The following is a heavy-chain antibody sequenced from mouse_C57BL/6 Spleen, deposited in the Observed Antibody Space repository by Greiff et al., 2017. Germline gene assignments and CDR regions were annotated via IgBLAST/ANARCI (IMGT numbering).Heavy chain of an antibody. D-gene: IGHD1-1*01. CDR1: GFNIKDYY. V-gene: IGHV14-1*01. CDR3: TTPYGSSVWCAY. J-gene: IGHJ3*01. CDR2: IDPEDGDT. Sequence: EVMLVESGAELVRPGASVKLSCTASGFNIKDYYMHWVKQRPEQGLEWIGRIDPEDGDTEYAPKFQGKATMTADTSSNTAYLQRSSLTSEDTAVYYCTTPYGSSVWCAYWGQGTLVTVSA.